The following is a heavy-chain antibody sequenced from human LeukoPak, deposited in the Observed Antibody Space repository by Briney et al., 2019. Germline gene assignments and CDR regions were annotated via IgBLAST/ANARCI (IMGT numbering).Heavy chain of an antibody. CDR2: ISGSGGST. CDR1: GFTFSSYA. V-gene: IGHV3-23*01. J-gene: IGHJ6*02. CDR3: ASIGYCSSTSCYGMDV. Sequence: GGSLRLSCAASGFTFSSYAMSWVRQAPGKGLEWVSAISGSGGSTYYADSVKGRFTISRDNAKNSLYLQMNSLRAEDTAVYYCASIGYCSSTSCYGMDVWGQGTTVTVSS. D-gene: IGHD2-2*01.